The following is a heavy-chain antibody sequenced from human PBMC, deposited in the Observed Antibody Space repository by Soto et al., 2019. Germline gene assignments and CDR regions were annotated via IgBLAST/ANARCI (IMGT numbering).Heavy chain of an antibody. V-gene: IGHV1-69*13. CDR1: GGTFSSYA. CDR3: ARRDITGTLGLGWFDR. D-gene: IGHD1-7*01. J-gene: IGHJ5*02. CDR2: IIPIFGTA. Sequence: SVKVSCKASGGTFSSYAISWVRQAPGQGLEWMGGIIPIFGTANYAQKFQGRVTITADESTSTAYMELSSLRSEDTAVYYCARRDITGTLGLGWFDRLGQGTLVTVSS.